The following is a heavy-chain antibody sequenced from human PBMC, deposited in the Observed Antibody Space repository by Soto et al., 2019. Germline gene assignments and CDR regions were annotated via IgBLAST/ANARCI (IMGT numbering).Heavy chain of an antibody. V-gene: IGHV3-30*18. J-gene: IGHJ4*02. CDR1: GFTFRSYG. CDR3: TKEPLEIATIGGSFYY. CDR2: ISYDGSNE. D-gene: IGHD1-26*01. Sequence: QVQLVESGGGVVQPGRSLRLSCAASGFTFRSYGMHWVRQPPGKGLEWVAVISYDGSNEYYADSVKGRFTISRDNSTNTLYLQLTRLRAEDTAVYCCTKEPLEIATIGGSFYYWGQGTLVTVSS.